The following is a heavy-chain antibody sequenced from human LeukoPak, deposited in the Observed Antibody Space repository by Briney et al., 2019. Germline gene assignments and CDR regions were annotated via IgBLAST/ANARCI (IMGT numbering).Heavy chain of an antibody. CDR2: IFPSGNT. J-gene: IGHJ3*02. CDR3: ARDTLVPTPNCAGNCFSDAFDI. CDR1: GGSISSYY. Sequence: TSETLSLTCTVSGGSISSYYWSWIRQPAGRGLEWIGRIFPSGNTDYNPPLKSRVIMSVDTSRNQFSLRLTSVTAADTAVYFCARDTLVPTPNCAGNCFSDAFDIWGQGTLVTVST. D-gene: IGHD2-15*01. V-gene: IGHV4-4*07.